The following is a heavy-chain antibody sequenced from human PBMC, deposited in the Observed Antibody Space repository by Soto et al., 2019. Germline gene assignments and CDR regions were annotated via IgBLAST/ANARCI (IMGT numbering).Heavy chain of an antibody. V-gene: IGHV3-23*01. CDR1: GFTFSTYA. J-gene: IGHJ4*02. Sequence: GGSLSLSCAASGFTFSTYAMSWVRQAPGKGLEWVSLVSATAGTTYYTDSVKGRFTISRDNSRNTVYLQMNSLRADDTAVYYCAKDRLAGGFDYWGQGTLVTVSS. D-gene: IGHD3-16*01. CDR2: VSATAGTT. CDR3: AKDRLAGGFDY.